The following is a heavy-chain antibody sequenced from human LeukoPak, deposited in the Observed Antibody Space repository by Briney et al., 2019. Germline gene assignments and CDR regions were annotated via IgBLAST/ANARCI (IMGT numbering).Heavy chain of an antibody. CDR1: GGSISSYY. Sequence: SETLSLTCTVSGGSISSYYWSWIRQPAGKGLEWIGRIYTSGSTNYNPSLKSRVTMSVDTSKNQFSLKLSSVTAADTAVYYCARATTTVIRTSRLGYFDLWGRGTLVTVSS. J-gene: IGHJ2*01. CDR2: IYTSGST. CDR3: ARATTTVIRTSRLGYFDL. D-gene: IGHD4-17*01. V-gene: IGHV4-4*07.